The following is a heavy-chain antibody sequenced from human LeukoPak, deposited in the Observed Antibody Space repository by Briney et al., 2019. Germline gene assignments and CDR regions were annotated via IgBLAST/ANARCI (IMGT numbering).Heavy chain of an antibody. Sequence: GESLKISCKSSGYIFTSYWIVWVRQMPAKSLEWMGIIFPGDSDTRYSPSFQGQVSISADKSINTAYLQWSSLKASDTAIYYCARLANDAFDIWGQGTMVTVSS. CDR1: GYIFTSYW. CDR2: IFPGDSDT. V-gene: IGHV5-51*01. J-gene: IGHJ3*02. CDR3: ARLANDAFDI.